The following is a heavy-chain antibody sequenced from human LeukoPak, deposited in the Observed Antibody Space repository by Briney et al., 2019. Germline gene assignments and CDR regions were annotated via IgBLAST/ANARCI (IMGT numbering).Heavy chain of an antibody. Sequence: GASVKVSCKASGYTFTSYAMNWVRQAPGQGLEWMGWINTNTGNPTYAQGFTGRFVFSLDTSVSTAYLQISSLKAEDTAVYYCARDHGTLWWLQSLRYYYYMDVWGKGTTVTVSS. V-gene: IGHV7-4-1*02. J-gene: IGHJ6*03. CDR2: INTNTGNP. CDR3: ARDHGTLWWLQSLRYYYYMDV. CDR1: GYTFTSYA. D-gene: IGHD5-24*01.